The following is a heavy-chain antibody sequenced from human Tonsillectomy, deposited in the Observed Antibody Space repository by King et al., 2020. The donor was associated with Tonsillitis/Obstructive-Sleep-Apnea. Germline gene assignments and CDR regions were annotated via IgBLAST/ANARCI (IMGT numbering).Heavy chain of an antibody. V-gene: IGHV4-39*01. J-gene: IGHJ5*02. CDR2: IYYSGST. CDR1: GGSISSSSYY. D-gene: IGHD3-3*01. CDR3: AGPGPTPFYDFWSGSWFDP. Sequence: QLQESGPGLVKPSETLSLTCTVSGGSISSSSYYWGWIRQPPGKGLEWIGGIYYSGSTYYNPSLKSRVTTPVDTSKNPFSRKRSPVTAADTAVVYCAGPGPTPFYDFWSGSWFDPWGQGTLVTVSS.